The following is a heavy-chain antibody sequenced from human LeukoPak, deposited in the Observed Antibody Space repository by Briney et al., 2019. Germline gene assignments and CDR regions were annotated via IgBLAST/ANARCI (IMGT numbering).Heavy chain of an antibody. Sequence: ASVKVSCKASGYTFTSYGNSWVRQAPGQGLEWMGWISAYNGNTNYAQKLQGRVTMTTDTSTSTAYMELRSLRSDDTAVYYCARIMDPGIAAAGTNNWFDPWGQGTLVTVSS. CDR3: ARIMDPGIAAAGTNNWFDP. V-gene: IGHV1-18*01. D-gene: IGHD6-13*01. CDR1: GYTFTSYG. CDR2: ISAYNGNT. J-gene: IGHJ5*02.